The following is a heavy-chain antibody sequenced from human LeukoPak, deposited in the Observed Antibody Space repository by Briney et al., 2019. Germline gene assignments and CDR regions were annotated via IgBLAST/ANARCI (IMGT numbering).Heavy chain of an antibody. V-gene: IGHV4-34*01. CDR2: IKYSGST. D-gene: IGHD2-15*01. CDR1: GVSFSGYY. J-gene: IGHJ4*02. Sequence: AETLTLTCAVYGVSFSGYYGRWIRQPPGKGLEWIGEIKYSGSTNYNPSLKCRVTTSVDTSKTKFPLKLSSVTAADTAVYYCARRGYCGGSRYNDYWGQGTLVTVSS. CDR3: ARRGYCGGSRYNDY.